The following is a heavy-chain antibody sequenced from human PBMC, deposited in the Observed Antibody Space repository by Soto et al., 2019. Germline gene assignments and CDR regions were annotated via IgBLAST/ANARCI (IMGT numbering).Heavy chain of an antibody. CDR3: GRCRTDSYAMDV. CDR1: GFTFSNYW. D-gene: IGHD1-1*01. CDR2: IRQDGSEG. Sequence: GGSLRLSCAASGFTFSNYWMTWVRQAPGKGLEWVANIRQDGSEGSYVDSVKGRFTISRDNAKVSLFLQMNSLRSDDTAMYYCGRCRTDSYAMDVWGQGTTVTVSS. V-gene: IGHV3-7*03. J-gene: IGHJ6*02.